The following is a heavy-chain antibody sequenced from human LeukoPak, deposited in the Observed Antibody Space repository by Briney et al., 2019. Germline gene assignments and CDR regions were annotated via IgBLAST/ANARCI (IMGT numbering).Heavy chain of an antibody. J-gene: IGHJ1*01. CDR2: IYWNDDK. D-gene: IGHD6-19*01. Sequence: LIYWNDDKRYSPSLKSRLTITKDTSKNQVVLTMTNMDPVDTATYYCAHSIAVAGSEYFQHWGQGTLVTVSS. CDR3: AHSIAVAGSEYFQH. V-gene: IGHV2-5*01.